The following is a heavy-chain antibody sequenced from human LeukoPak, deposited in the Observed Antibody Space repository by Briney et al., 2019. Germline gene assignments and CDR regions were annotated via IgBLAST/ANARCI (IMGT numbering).Heavy chain of an antibody. CDR1: GFIFSGNY. J-gene: IGHJ4*02. Sequence: PGGSLRLSCVASGFIFSGNYMIWVRQAPGKGLEWVSYISSTSTSIYYADSVKGRFTISRDNAKNSLYLQIHSLRDEDTAVYYCARRAYGDDSFDYWGQGTLVTVSS. D-gene: IGHD4-17*01. CDR2: ISSTSTSI. CDR3: ARRAYGDDSFDY. V-gene: IGHV3-48*02.